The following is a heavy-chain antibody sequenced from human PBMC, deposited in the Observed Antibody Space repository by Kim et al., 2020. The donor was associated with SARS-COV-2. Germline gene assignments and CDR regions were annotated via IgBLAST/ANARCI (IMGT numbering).Heavy chain of an antibody. CDR1: GGTFSSYA. D-gene: IGHD3-9*01. J-gene: IGHJ5*02. V-gene: IGHV1-69*04. Sequence: SVKVSCKASGGTFSSYAISWVRQAPGQGLEWMGRIIPILGIANYAQKFQGRVTITADKSTSTAYMELSSLRSEDTAVYYCARDGEYDILTGYPNWFDPWGQGTLVTVSS. CDR3: ARDGEYDILTGYPNWFDP. CDR2: IIPILGIA.